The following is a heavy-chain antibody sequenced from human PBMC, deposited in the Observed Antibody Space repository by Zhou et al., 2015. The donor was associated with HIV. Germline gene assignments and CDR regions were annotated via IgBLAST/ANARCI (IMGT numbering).Heavy chain of an antibody. J-gene: IGHJ2*01. CDR1: GGTFSNYA. CDR2: IIPIFGTA. CDR3: ARDRGAARPDWRYFDL. D-gene: IGHD6-6*01. V-gene: IGHV1-69*01. Sequence: QVQLVQSGAEVKKPGSSVKVSCKPSGGTFSNYAITWVRQAPGQGPEWMGGIIPIFGTANYAQDFLGRVTITADESTSTVYMELSSLRSEDTAVYYCARDRGAARPDWRYFDLWGRGTLVTVS.